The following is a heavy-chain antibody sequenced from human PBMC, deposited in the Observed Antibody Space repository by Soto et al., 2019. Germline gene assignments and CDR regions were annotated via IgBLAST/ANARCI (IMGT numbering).Heavy chain of an antibody. CDR3: AKDRDGYNSAFDI. V-gene: IGHV3-30*18. D-gene: IGHD5-12*01. J-gene: IGHJ3*02. Sequence: QVRLVESGGGVVQPGRSLRLSCAASGFTFSSYGMHWVRQAPGKGLEWVAVISYDGSNKYYADSVKGRFTISRDNSKNTLYLQMNSLRAEDTAVYYCAKDRDGYNSAFDIWGQGTMVTVSS. CDR2: ISYDGSNK. CDR1: GFTFSSYG.